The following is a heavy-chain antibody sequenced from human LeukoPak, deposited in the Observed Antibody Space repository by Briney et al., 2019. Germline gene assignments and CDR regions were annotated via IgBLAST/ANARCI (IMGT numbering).Heavy chain of an antibody. CDR2: ISGSGGST. CDR3: AKQDSSGWYSTNDWFDP. V-gene: IGHV3-23*01. Sequence: GGSLRLSCAASGFTFSSYAMSWVRQAPGKGLEWVSAISGSGGSTYYADSVKGRFTISRDNSKNTLYLQMNSLRAEDTAAYYCAKQDSSGWYSTNDWFDPWGQGTLVTVSS. J-gene: IGHJ5*02. CDR1: GFTFSSYA. D-gene: IGHD6-19*01.